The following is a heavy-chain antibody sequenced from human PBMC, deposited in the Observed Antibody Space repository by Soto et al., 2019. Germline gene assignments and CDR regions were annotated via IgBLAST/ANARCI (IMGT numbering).Heavy chain of an antibody. D-gene: IGHD4-4*01. CDR1: GYTFISSD. CDR3: ARGDGYSVDY. CDR2: MNPNTGDT. Sequence: QVQLVQSGAEVQKPGASVKVSCKASGYTFISSDINWVRQATGQGLEWMGWMNPNTGDTGYAQKFQGRVTITRTTSINTANLELSSLRSDDTAVYFCARGDGYSVDYWGQGTLVTVSS. V-gene: IGHV1-8*01. J-gene: IGHJ4*02.